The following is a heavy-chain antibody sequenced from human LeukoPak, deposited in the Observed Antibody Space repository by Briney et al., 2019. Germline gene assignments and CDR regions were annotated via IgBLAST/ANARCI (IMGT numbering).Heavy chain of an antibody. Sequence: GGSLRLSCAASGFTFSSYEMNWVRQAPGKGLGWVSYISSSGSTIYYADSVKGRFTISRDNAKNSLYLQMNSLRAEDTAVYYCAPPGGAAAGYWGQGTLVTVSS. V-gene: IGHV3-48*03. J-gene: IGHJ4*02. CDR3: APPGGAAAGY. CDR2: ISSSGSTI. CDR1: GFTFSSYE. D-gene: IGHD6-13*01.